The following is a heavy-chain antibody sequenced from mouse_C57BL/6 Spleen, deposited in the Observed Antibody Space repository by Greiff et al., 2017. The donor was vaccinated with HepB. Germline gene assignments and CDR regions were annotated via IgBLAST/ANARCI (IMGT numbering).Heavy chain of an antibody. CDR3: ARPGTDYYAMDY. D-gene: IGHD4-1*01. J-gene: IGHJ4*01. V-gene: IGHV5-12*01. Sequence: EVKLVESGGGLVQPGGSLKLSCAASGFTFSDYYMYWVRQTPEKRLEWVAYISNGGGSTYYPDTVKGRFTISRDNAKNTLYLQMSRLKSEDTAMYYCARPGTDYYAMDYWGQGTSVTVSS. CDR2: ISNGGGST. CDR1: GFTFSDYY.